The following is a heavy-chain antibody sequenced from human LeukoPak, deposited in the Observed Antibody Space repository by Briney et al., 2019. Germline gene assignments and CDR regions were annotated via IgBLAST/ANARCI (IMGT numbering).Heavy chain of an antibody. CDR1: GFTFSSYA. D-gene: IGHD3-10*01. CDR2: ISGSGGST. J-gene: IGHJ4*02. Sequence: GGSLRLSCAASGFTFSSYAMSWVRQAPGKGLEWVSAISGSGGSTYYADSAKGRFTISRDNSKNTLYLQMNSLRAEDTTVYYSAKGGILLWFGELLTDFDYWGQGTLVTVSS. V-gene: IGHV3-23*01. CDR3: AKGGILLWFGELLTDFDY.